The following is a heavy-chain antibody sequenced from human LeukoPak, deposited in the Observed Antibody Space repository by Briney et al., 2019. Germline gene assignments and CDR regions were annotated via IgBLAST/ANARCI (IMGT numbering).Heavy chain of an antibody. D-gene: IGHD3-22*01. Sequence: SETLSLTCAVYGGSFSGYYWSWIRQPPGKGLEWIGEINHSGSTNYNPSLKSRGTISVDTSKNQFSLKLSSVTAADTAVYYCAREPRDSSGYSPFDYWGQGTLVTVSS. CDR1: GGSFSGYY. CDR2: INHSGST. CDR3: AREPRDSSGYSPFDY. J-gene: IGHJ4*02. V-gene: IGHV4-34*01.